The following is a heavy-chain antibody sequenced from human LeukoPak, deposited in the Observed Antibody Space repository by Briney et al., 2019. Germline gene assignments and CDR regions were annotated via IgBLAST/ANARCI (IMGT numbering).Heavy chain of an antibody. J-gene: IGHJ4*02. Sequence: GGSLRLSCAASGFTFSNYAMSWVRQAPGKGLEWVSTISGGGGTTYYADSVKDRFSISRDNSKTTVSLQMNSLRAEDTAVYYCAKGRGTAVTSAANYWGQGTLVTVSS. D-gene: IGHD4-17*01. CDR1: GFTFSNYA. V-gene: IGHV3-23*01. CDR2: ISGGGGTT. CDR3: AKGRGTAVTSAANY.